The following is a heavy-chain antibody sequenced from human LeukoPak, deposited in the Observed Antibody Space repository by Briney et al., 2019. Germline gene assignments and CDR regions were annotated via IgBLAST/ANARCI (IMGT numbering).Heavy chain of an antibody. CDR2: INSDGNII. V-gene: IGHV3-74*01. Sequence: GGSLRLSCATSGFDFSTFWMHWVRHAPGKGVVWVARINSDGNIISYADSVKGRFTISRDNAKNTLYLQMSSLRAEDTAVYYCATYLTLDSTWGQGTLVSVS. D-gene: IGHD6-13*01. CDR1: GFDFSTFW. J-gene: IGHJ5*02. CDR3: ATYLTLDST.